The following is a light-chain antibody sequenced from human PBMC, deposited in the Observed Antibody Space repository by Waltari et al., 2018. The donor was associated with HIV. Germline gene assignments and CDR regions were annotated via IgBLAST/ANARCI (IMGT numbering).Light chain of an antibody. CDR1: GSNSGAGWD. CDR2: GNN. V-gene: IGLV1-40*01. J-gene: IGLJ3*02. Sequence: QSVLTQPPSVSGAPGQRVTSACSGDGSNSGAGWDVAWYQQLPGTAPRFLIYGNNKRPSGVPDRFSGSKSGASASLAITGLQAEDEAIYYCLSYDDRLSGSRVFGGGTKVTVL. CDR3: LSYDDRLSGSRV.